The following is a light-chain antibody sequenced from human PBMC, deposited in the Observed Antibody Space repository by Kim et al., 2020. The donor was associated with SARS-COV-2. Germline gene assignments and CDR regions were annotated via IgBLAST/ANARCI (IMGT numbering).Light chain of an antibody. CDR3: SSYTSSSTWG. Sequence: QSALTQPASVSGSPGQPITISCTGTSSDVGGYNYVSWYQQHPGKAPKLMIYDVSKRPSGVSNRFSGSKSGNTASLTISGLQAEDEADYYCSSYTSSSTWGFGGGTQLTVL. CDR2: DVS. CDR1: SSDVGGYNY. V-gene: IGLV2-14*01. J-gene: IGLJ3*02.